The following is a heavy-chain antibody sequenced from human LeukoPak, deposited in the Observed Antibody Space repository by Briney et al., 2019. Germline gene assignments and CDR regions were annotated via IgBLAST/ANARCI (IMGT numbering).Heavy chain of an antibody. D-gene: IGHD3-22*01. CDR1: GFTFSNYW. J-gene: IGHJ4*02. Sequence: GGSLRLSCVASGFTFSNYWMHWVRQAPGKGLVWVARVNSDGSSTSYADSVKGRFTISRDNAKNTLYLQMNSLRAEDTAVYYCARGENYDSSGYGKLDYWGQGTLVTVSS. CDR3: ARGENYDSSGYGKLDY. V-gene: IGHV3-74*01. CDR2: VNSDGSST.